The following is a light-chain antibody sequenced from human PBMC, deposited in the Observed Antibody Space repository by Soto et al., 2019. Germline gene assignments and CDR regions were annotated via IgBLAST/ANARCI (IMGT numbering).Light chain of an antibody. V-gene: IGKV1-33*01. CDR2: DAS. CDR1: QDISNY. CDR3: QQYDNFPLT. Sequence: DIQRTQSPSSLSASVGDRVPITCQASQDISNYLNWYQQKPGKAPKLLIYDASNLETGVPSSFSGSGSGTDFTFTISSLQPEDIATYYCQQYDNFPLTFGGGTKVDIK. J-gene: IGKJ4*01.